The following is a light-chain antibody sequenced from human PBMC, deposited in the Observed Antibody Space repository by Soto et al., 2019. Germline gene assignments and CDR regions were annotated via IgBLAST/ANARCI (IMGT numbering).Light chain of an antibody. CDR2: AAS. Sequence: DSQMTQPPCSVSASVGDRVTITCRASQGIRNDLGWYQQKPGKAPKRLIYAASSLQSGVPSRFSGSGSGTEFTLTISSLQPDDFATYYCQQSYSTPQTFGQGTKVDIK. CDR1: QGIRND. CDR3: QQSYSTPQT. V-gene: IGKV1-17*01. J-gene: IGKJ1*01.